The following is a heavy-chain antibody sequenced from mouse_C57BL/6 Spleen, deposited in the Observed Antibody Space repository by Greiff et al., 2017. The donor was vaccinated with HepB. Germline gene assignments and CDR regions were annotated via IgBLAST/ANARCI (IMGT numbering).Heavy chain of an antibody. V-gene: IGHV1-50*01. J-gene: IGHJ2*01. D-gene: IGHD2-2*01. Sequence: QVQLKQSGAELVKPGASVKLSCKASGYTFTSYWMQWVKQRPGQGLEWIGEIDPSDSYTNYNQKFKGKATLTVDTSSSTAYMQLSSLTSEDSAVYYCARTTMVTAYYFDYWGQGTTLTVSS. CDR2: IDPSDSYT. CDR1: GYTFTSYW. CDR3: ARTTMVTAYYFDY.